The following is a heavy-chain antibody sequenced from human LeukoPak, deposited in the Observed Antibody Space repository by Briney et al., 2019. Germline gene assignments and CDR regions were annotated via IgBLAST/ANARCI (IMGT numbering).Heavy chain of an antibody. J-gene: IGHJ4*02. CDR2: INPDGSDK. D-gene: IGHD2-15*01. Sequence: GGSLRLSCTASGFTFSSYWMSWVRQAPGKGLEWVGNINPDGSDKYYVDSVRGRFTFSRDNAKNSLYLQMSSLRAEDTAMYYCARVGWPPARNYFDYWGQGTRVTVSS. CDR3: ARVGWPPARNYFDY. CDR1: GFTFSSYW. V-gene: IGHV3-7*01.